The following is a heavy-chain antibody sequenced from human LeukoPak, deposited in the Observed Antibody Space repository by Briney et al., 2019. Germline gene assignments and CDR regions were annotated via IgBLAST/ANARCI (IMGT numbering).Heavy chain of an antibody. Sequence: GESLKISCKGSGYSFTSYWIGWVRQMPGKGLEWMGIIYPGDSDTRYSPSFQGQVTISADKSISTAYLQWSSLKAPDTAMYYCARADSSGYYPNHFDYWGQGTLVTVSS. V-gene: IGHV5-51*01. J-gene: IGHJ4*02. D-gene: IGHD3-22*01. CDR1: GYSFTSYW. CDR3: ARADSSGYYPNHFDY. CDR2: IYPGDSDT.